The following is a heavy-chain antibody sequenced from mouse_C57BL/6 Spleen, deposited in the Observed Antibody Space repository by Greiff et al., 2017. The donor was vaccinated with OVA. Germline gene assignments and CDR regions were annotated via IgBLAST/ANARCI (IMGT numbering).Heavy chain of an antibody. CDR3: TRVRVYYCGSSYGPHDY. CDR2: IYPGNSDT. Sequence: EVQLQQSGTVLARPGASVKMSCKTSGYTFTSYWMHWVKQRPGQGLEWIGAIYPGNSDTSYNQKFKGKAKLTAVTSASTAYMELSSLTNEDSAVEYYTRVRVYYCGSSYGPHDYWGQGTTLTVSS. D-gene: IGHD1-1*01. V-gene: IGHV1-5*01. J-gene: IGHJ2*01. CDR1: GYTFTSYW.